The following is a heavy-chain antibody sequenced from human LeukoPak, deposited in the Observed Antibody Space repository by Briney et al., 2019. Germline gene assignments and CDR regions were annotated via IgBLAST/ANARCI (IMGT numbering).Heavy chain of an antibody. CDR1: GGSISSGGYS. CDR2: IYHSGST. V-gene: IGHV4-30-2*01. CDR3: AREEAAAGNWFDP. Sequence: SETLSLTCAVSGGSISSGGYSWSWIRQPPGKGLEWIGYIYHSGSTYYNPSLKSRVTISVDRSKNQFSLKLNSVTAADTAVYYCAREEAAAGNWFDPWGQGTLVTVSS. J-gene: IGHJ5*02. D-gene: IGHD6-13*01.